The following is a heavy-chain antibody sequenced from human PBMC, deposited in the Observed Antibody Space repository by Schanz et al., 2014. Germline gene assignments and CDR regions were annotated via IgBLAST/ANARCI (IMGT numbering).Heavy chain of an antibody. J-gene: IGHJ6*02. D-gene: IGHD3-22*01. CDR2: IWYDGSNK. Sequence: VQLLESGGGLVQPGGSLRLSCAASGFTFRVFAMNWVRQAPGKGLEWVAIIWYDGSNKYYADSVKGRFTISRDNSKNTLFLQMSSLRAGDTAVYYCARVWKDQYIVVRSGWSDGMDVWGQGTAVTVSS. V-gene: IGHV3-33*08. CDR1: GFTFRVFA. CDR3: ARVWKDQYIVVRSGWSDGMDV.